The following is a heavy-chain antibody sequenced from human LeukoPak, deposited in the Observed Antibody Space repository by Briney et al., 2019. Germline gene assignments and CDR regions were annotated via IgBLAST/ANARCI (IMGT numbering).Heavy chain of an antibody. CDR3: ARAPLYYYGSGSFDY. CDR1: GYTFTSYG. CDR2: ISAYNGNT. Sequence: GASVKVSCKASGYTFTSYGISWVRQAPGQGLEWMGWISAYNGNTNYAQKLQGRVTMTTDTSTSTAYMELRSLRSDDTAVYYCARAPLYYYGSGSFDYWGQGTLVTVSS. V-gene: IGHV1-18*01. J-gene: IGHJ4*02. D-gene: IGHD3-10*01.